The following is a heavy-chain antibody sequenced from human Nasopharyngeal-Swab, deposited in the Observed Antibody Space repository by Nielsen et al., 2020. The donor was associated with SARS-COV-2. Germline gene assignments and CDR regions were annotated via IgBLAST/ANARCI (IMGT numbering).Heavy chain of an antibody. CDR3: ASSITMVRGVITVSGAFDT. V-gene: IGHV1-69*02. Sequence: WVRQAPGQGLEWMGRIIPILGIANYAQKFQGRVTITADKSTSTAYMELSSLRSEDTAVYYCASSITMVRGVITVSGAFDTWGQGTMVTVSS. CDR2: IIPILGIA. D-gene: IGHD3-10*01. J-gene: IGHJ3*02.